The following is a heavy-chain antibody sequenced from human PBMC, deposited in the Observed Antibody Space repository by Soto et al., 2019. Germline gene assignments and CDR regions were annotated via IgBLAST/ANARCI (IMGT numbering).Heavy chain of an antibody. Sequence: EVQLVESGGGLIQPGGSLRLSCAVSGFTVSNNYMSWVRQAPGKGLGGVSVIYSGGYTAYGDSVKGRFTISSDNSKNTLYLEPISWCAADRVVFYCVTDRGGGGYRGQGTLVTVSS. CDR2: IYSGGYT. D-gene: IGHD3-10*01. V-gene: IGHV3-53*01. J-gene: IGHJ4*02. CDR3: VTDRGGGGY. CDR1: GFTVSNNY.